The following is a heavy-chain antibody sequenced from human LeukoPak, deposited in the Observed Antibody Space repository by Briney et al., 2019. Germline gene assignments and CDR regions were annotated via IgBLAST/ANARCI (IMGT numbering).Heavy chain of an antibody. J-gene: IGHJ4*02. D-gene: IGHD2-8*02. V-gene: IGHV3-11*05. CDR3: ARDLSWRTGSLDY. Sequence: GGSLRLSCVASGFTFRDYYMSWIRRAPGKGLDGVSYFSSSSSYIDYADSVKGRLTISRDNANDSVYLQMSGLRAEDTALYYCARDLSWRTGSLDYWGRGTMVTVSS. CDR1: GFTFRDYY. CDR2: FSSSSSYI.